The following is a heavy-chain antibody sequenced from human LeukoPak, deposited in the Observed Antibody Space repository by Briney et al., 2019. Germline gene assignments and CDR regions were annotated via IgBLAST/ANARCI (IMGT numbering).Heavy chain of an antibody. V-gene: IGHV4-59*01. CDR1: GVSISSYY. Sequence: SETLSLTCTVSGVSISSYYWSWIRQPPGKGLEWIGYIYYSGSTNYNPSLKSRVTISVDTSKNQFSLKLSSVTAADTAVYYCASLGYCSSTSCPDIGWFDPWGQGTLVTVSS. CDR2: IYYSGST. D-gene: IGHD2-2*01. CDR3: ASLGYCSSTSCPDIGWFDP. J-gene: IGHJ5*02.